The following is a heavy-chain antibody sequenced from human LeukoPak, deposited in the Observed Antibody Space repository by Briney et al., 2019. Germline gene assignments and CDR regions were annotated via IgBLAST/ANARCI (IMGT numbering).Heavy chain of an antibody. CDR1: GGSISSSSYY. Sequence: SETLSLTCTVSGGSISSSSYYWGWIRQPPGKGLEWIGSIYYSGSTYYNPSLKSRVTISVDTSKNQFSLKLSSVTAADTAVYYCARHAPYCSSTSCHTRGYWFDPWGQGTLVTVSS. V-gene: IGHV4-39*01. D-gene: IGHD2-2*02. J-gene: IGHJ5*02. CDR3: ARHAPYCSSTSCHTRGYWFDP. CDR2: IYYSGST.